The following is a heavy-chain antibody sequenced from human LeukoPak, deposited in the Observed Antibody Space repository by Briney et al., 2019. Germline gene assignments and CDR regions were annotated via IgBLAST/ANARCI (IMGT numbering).Heavy chain of an antibody. CDR1: GFTVSGNY. Sequence: GGSLRLSCAASGFTVSGNYMSWVRQAPGKGLECVAVIYSGGDTYYADSVKGRFTISRDKSKNTLYLQMNSLRAEDTAVYYCARGEYYDFWSGYSIMDAFDIWGQGTMVTVSS. J-gene: IGHJ3*02. CDR2: IYSGGDT. CDR3: ARGEYYDFWSGYSIMDAFDI. V-gene: IGHV3-53*01. D-gene: IGHD3-3*01.